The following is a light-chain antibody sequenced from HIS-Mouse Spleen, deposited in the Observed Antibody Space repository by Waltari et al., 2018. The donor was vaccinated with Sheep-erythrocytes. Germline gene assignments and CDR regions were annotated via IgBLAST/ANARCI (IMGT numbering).Light chain of an antibody. CDR3: CSYAGSYNHV. Sequence: QSALTQPRSVSGSPGQSVTISCTGPSSDVGGYHYVPWYQQHPGKAPKLMIYDVSKRPSGVPDRFSGSKSGNTASLTISGLQAEDEADYYCCSYAGSYNHVFATGTKVTVL. CDR2: DVS. V-gene: IGLV2-11*01. J-gene: IGLJ1*01. CDR1: SSDVGGYHY.